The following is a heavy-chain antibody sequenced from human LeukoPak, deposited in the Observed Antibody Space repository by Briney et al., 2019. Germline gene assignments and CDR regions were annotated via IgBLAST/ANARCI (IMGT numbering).Heavy chain of an antibody. J-gene: IGHJ5*01. Sequence: GGSLRLSCEVSGFTFSNYWMHWVRQAPGKGLVWVSHMNSDGSSTSYADSVKGRFTISRDNAKNTMYLQMNSLRVEDTAVYYCARVGPGTTNYWAGLNWFDSWGQGALVTVSS. D-gene: IGHD1-14*01. CDR2: MNSDGSST. CDR3: ARVGPGTTNYWAGLNWFDS. V-gene: IGHV3-74*01. CDR1: GFTFSNYW.